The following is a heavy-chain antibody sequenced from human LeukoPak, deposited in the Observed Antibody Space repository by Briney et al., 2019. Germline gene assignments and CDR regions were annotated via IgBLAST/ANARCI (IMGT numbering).Heavy chain of an antibody. CDR3: ARQADYNLLTGYYKGHLDC. V-gene: IGHV5-51*01. Sequence: GESLKISCKASGYSFSSYWIGWLRQMPGKGLEWMGIIYPGDSDTSYSPSFRGQVTISADKSINTAYLQWNSLKASDAAMYYCARQADYNLLTGYYKGHLDCWGQGTLVTVSS. CDR2: IYPGDSDT. J-gene: IGHJ4*02. D-gene: IGHD3-9*01. CDR1: GYSFSSYW.